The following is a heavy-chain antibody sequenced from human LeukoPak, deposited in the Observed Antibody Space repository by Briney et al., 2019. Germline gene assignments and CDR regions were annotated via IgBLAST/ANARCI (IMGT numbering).Heavy chain of an antibody. Sequence: GGSLRLSCAASGFTVSSNYMSWVRQALGKGLEWVSVIYSGGKTYYADSVKGRFTISRDNSKNTLYLQMNSLRAEDTAVYYCARVYELLFDYWGQGTLVTVSS. V-gene: IGHV3-53*01. D-gene: IGHD2-21*02. CDR3: ARVYELLFDY. CDR1: GFTVSSNY. CDR2: IYSGGKT. J-gene: IGHJ4*02.